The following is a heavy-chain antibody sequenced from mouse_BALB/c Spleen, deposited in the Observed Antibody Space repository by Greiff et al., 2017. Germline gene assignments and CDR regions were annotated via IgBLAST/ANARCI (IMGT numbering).Heavy chain of an antibody. CDR1: GFSLTSYG. CDR2: IWAGGST. J-gene: IGHJ3*01. D-gene: IGHD2-1*01. CDR3: ARGGGNCVFAY. Sequence: VKLLESGPGLVAPSQSLSITCTVSGFSLTSYGVHWVRQPPGKGLEWLGVIWAGGSTNYNSALMSRLSISKDNSKSQVFLKMNSQQTDDTAMYCCARGGGNCVFAYWGQGTLVTVSA. V-gene: IGHV2-9*02.